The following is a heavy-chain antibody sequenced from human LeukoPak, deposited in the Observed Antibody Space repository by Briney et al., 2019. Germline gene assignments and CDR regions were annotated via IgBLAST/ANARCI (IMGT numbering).Heavy chain of an antibody. Sequence: GGSLRLSCAASGFTFSSYAMSWVRQAPGKGLEWVSAISGSGGSTYYADSVKGRFTISRDNSKNTLYLQINSLRAEDTAVYYCAKDWVWLQPEYYFDYWGQGTLVTVSS. V-gene: IGHV3-23*01. CDR1: GFTFSSYA. D-gene: IGHD5-24*01. J-gene: IGHJ4*02. CDR3: AKDWVWLQPEYYFDY. CDR2: ISGSGGST.